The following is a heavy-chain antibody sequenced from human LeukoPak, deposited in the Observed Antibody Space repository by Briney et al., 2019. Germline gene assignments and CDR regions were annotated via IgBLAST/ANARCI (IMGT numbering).Heavy chain of an antibody. CDR1: GFTFRSFA. CDR3: AKKEGDTYFSWYMDV. D-gene: IGHD2-21*01. CDR2: IIGSGRTT. Sequence: GGSLRLSCAASGFTFRSFAMSWVRQAPGKGLEWVSGIIGSGRTTFYADSVKGRFTISRDDSKNTLYLQMNSLRAEDTAIYYCAKKEGDTYFSWYMDVWGKGTTVTVSS. J-gene: IGHJ6*03. V-gene: IGHV3-23*01.